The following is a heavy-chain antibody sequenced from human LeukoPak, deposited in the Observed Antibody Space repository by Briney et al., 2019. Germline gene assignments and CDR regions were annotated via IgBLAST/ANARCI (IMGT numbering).Heavy chain of an antibody. CDR1: GGSISSFY. J-gene: IGHJ4*02. V-gene: IGHV4-59*08. Sequence: SETLSLTCTVSGGSISSFYWSWIRQPPGKGLEWIGYIYYSGSTNYNPSLKSRVTIPVDTSKTQFSLKLSSVTAADTAVYYCARFLRNLDYWGQGTLVTVSS. CDR2: IYYSGST. CDR3: ARFLRNLDY.